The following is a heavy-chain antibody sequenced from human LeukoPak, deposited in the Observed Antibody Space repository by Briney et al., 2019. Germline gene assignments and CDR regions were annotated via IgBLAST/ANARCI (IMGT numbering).Heavy chain of an antibody. D-gene: IGHD2-15*01. CDR2: INPNSGGT. Sequence: ASVKVSCKASGYTFTGYYMHWVRQAPGQGLEWMGWINPNSGGTNYAQKFQGWVTMTRDTSISTAYMELSRLRSDDTAVYYCACSSRRSPDSHFDYWGQGTLVTVSS. J-gene: IGHJ4*02. CDR3: ACSSRRSPDSHFDY. CDR1: GYTFTGYY. V-gene: IGHV1-2*04.